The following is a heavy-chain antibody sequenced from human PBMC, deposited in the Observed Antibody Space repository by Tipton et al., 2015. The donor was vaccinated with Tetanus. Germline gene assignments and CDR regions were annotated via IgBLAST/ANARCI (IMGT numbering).Heavy chain of an antibody. CDR2: IYYSGST. D-gene: IGHD3-10*01. Sequence: TLSLTCSVSGGSISSYYWSWIRQPPGKGLEWIGYIYYSGSTNYNPSLKSRVTISVDTSKNQFSLKLSSVTAADTAVYYCARGDMVRGVIWFDPWGQGTPVTVSS. CDR1: GGSISSYY. CDR3: ARGDMVRGVIWFDP. V-gene: IGHV4-59*01. J-gene: IGHJ5*02.